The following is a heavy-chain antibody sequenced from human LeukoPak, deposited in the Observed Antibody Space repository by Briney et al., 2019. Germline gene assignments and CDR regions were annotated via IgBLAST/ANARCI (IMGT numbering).Heavy chain of an antibody. CDR2: ISAYNGNT. D-gene: IGHD2-15*01. V-gene: IGHV1-18*01. CDR1: GYTFTSYG. CDR3: ALYCSGGSCYSDGAS. Sequence: ASVKVSCKASGYTFTSYGFSWVRQAPGQGLEWMGWISAYNGNTNYAQKLQGRVTMTTDTSTSTAYMELRSLRSDDTAVYYCALYCSGGSCYSDGASWGQGTLVTVSS. J-gene: IGHJ5*02.